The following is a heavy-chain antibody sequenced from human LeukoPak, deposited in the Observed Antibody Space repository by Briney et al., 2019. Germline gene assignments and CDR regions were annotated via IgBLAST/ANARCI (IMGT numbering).Heavy chain of an antibody. CDR2: IWNDGSNE. J-gene: IGHJ5*01. CDR3: ARGSGWYDS. V-gene: IGHV3-33*01. D-gene: IGHD6-19*01. CDR1: GFTFSSYG. Sequence: GGSLRLSCAASGFTFSSYGMNWVRQAPGKGLEWVAVIWNDGSNEYYADSVKGRFTISRDNSKNTLYLQMNSLRAEDTAVYYCARGSGWYDSWGQGTLVTVSS.